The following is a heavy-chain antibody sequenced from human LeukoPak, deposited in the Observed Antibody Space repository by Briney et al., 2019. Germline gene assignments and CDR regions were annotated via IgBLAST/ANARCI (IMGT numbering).Heavy chain of an antibody. CDR3: ARRSETIFGVVTEEYYFDY. J-gene: IGHJ4*02. CDR2: INPNSGGT. V-gene: IGHV1-2*02. Sequence: GASVKVSCKASGYTFTGYYMHWVRQAPGQGLEWMGWINPNSGGTNYAQKFQGRVTMTRDTSISTAYMELSSLRSEDTAVYYCARRSETIFGVVTEEYYFDYWGQGTLVTVSS. D-gene: IGHD3-3*01. CDR1: GYTFTGYY.